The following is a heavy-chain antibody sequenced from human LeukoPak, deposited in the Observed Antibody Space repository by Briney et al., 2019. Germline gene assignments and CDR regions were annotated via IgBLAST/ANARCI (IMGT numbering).Heavy chain of an antibody. V-gene: IGHV3-30-3*01. CDR1: GFTFSSYA. CDR2: TSYDGSNK. J-gene: IGHJ4*02. D-gene: IGHD5-18*01. CDR3: ARDPRGYSYGLDY. Sequence: PGRSLRLSCAASGFTFSSYAMHWVRQAPGKGLEWVAVTSYDGSNKYYADPVKGRFTISRDNSKNTLYLQMNSLRAEDTAVYYCARDPRGYSYGLDYWGQGTLVTVSS.